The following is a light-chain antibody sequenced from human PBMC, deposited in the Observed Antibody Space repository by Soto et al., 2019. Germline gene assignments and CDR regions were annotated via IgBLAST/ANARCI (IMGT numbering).Light chain of an antibody. V-gene: IGKV3-11*01. Sequence: EIVLTRSPATLCVCPWDRSTLSCRASQSVSNYLAWYQQKPGPAPRLLIYDASTRATGIPARFSGSGSGTDFTLTISSLEPEDFAVYYCQQRSNWPPEWTFGQGTKVDIK. J-gene: IGKJ1*01. CDR3: QQRSNWPPEWT. CDR2: DAS. CDR1: QSVSNY.